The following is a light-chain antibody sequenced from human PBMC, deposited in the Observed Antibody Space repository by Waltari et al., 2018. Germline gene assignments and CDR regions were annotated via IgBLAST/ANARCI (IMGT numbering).Light chain of an antibody. CDR3: QQSYSAPYT. J-gene: IGKJ2*01. CDR2: AAS. Sequence: DIEMTQSPSSLSASVGDRVTITCRASQIISTYLNWYQHKPGKAPKLLIYAASTLQSGVPSRFSGSGSGTDFTLTISGLQPEDFVTYYCQQSYSAPYTFGQGTKLEIK. V-gene: IGKV1-39*01. CDR1: QIISTY.